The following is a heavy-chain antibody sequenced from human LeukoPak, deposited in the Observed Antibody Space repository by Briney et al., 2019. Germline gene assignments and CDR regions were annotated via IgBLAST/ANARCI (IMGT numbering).Heavy chain of an antibody. CDR1: GGSISSSPYY. CDR2: IYYSGTT. V-gene: IGHV4-39*07. D-gene: IGHD1-1*01. CDR3: ARDWNRYAY. J-gene: IGHJ4*02. Sequence: SETLSLTCTVSGGSISSSPYYWGWIRQPPGKGLEWIGSIYYSGTTHYNPSLESRVTISVDTSKNQFSLKLSSVTAADTAVYYCARDWNRYAYWGQGTLVTVSS.